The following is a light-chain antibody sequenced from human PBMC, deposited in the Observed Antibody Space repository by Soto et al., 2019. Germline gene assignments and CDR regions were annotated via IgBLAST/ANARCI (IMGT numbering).Light chain of an antibody. V-gene: IGKV1-12*01. Sequence: DLQLTQSPSYVSASVGDRVTISCRATQSVNTALAWYQHKPGEAPRLLLFASSSLQRGVPSRFSGSGSGTDFTLTISHLQAEDVAIYFCQQANSLPYTFGQGTKLDIK. CDR2: ASS. CDR1: QSVNTA. J-gene: IGKJ2*01. CDR3: QQANSLPYT.